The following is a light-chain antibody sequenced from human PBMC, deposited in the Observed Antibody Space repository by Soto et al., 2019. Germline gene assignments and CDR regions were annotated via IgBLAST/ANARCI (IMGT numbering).Light chain of an antibody. J-gene: IGKJ1*01. CDR2: GAS. CDR1: QSVSSSY. V-gene: IGKV3-20*01. CDR3: QQYGSSPWT. Sequence: EIVLTQSPGTLPLSPGERATLSCRASQSVSSSYLAWYKQKPGQAPRPLIYGASSRATAIPDRFIGSGSATDFTLTICRLEPEDFAGYYCQQYGSSPWTFGQGTKVEIK.